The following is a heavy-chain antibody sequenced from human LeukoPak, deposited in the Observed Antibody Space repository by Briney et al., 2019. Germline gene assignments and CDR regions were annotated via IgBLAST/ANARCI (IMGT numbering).Heavy chain of an antibody. Sequence: GSLRLSCAASGFTFSSYSMNWVRQAPGKGLEWVSYISGSGTTIYYVDSVRGRFTISRDNAKNSLYLQMNSLRAEDTAVYYCAREPAAAGKNWFDPWGQGTLVTVSS. J-gene: IGHJ5*02. V-gene: IGHV3-48*04. CDR1: GFTFSSYS. CDR2: ISGSGTTI. CDR3: AREPAAAGKNWFDP. D-gene: IGHD6-25*01.